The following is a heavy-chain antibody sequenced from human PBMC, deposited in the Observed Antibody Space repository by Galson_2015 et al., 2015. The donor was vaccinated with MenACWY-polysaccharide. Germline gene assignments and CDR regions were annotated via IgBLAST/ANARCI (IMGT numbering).Heavy chain of an antibody. CDR2: IRQDGSEM. Sequence: SLRLSCAASGFTFNNYWMSWVRQAPGKEPEWVANIRQDGSEMYYVDSVKGRFTISRDNAKDSLFLQMNSLRAEDTVVYYYARDKAVGATHFDYWGRGTLVTVSS. CDR1: GFTFNNYW. J-gene: IGHJ4*02. CDR3: ARDKAVGATHFDY. D-gene: IGHD1-26*01. V-gene: IGHV3-7*01.